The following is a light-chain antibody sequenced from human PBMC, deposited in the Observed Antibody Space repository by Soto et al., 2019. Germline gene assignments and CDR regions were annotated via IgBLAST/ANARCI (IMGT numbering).Light chain of an antibody. V-gene: IGKV1-33*01. CDR2: DAS. Sequence: DIQMTQSPSSLSASVGDRVTITCQASQDISNYLIWYQQKPGKAPKLLIYDASNLETGVPSRFSGSGSGTDFTFTISSLQPEDIATYYCQQYDNLPLTFGGGTKVESK. J-gene: IGKJ4*01. CDR3: QQYDNLPLT. CDR1: QDISNY.